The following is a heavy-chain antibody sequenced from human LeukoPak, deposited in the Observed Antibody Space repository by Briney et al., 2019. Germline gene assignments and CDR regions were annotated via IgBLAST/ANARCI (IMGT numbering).Heavy chain of an antibody. CDR2: INPSGGST. J-gene: IGHJ1*01. CDR3: AKDFIVVVTAPPPATEYFQH. V-gene: IGHV1-46*01. CDR1: GYTFTSYY. D-gene: IGHD2-21*02. Sequence: ASVKVSCKASGYTFTSYYMHWVRQAPGQGLEWMGIINPSGGSTSYAQKFQGRVTMTRDMSTSTVYMELSSLRSEDTAVYYCAKDFIVVVTAPPPATEYFQHWGQGTLVTVSS.